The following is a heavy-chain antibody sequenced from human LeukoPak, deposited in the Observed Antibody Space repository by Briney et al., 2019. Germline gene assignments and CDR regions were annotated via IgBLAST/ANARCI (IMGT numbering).Heavy chain of an antibody. Sequence: PSETLSLTCTVSGGPISSYYWSWIRQPPGKGLEWIGYIYYSGSTNYNPSLKCRVTISVDTSKNQFSLKLSSVTAADTAVYYCARGPEYCSSTSCYPEYFQHWGQGTLVTVSS. D-gene: IGHD2-2*01. J-gene: IGHJ1*01. CDR3: ARGPEYCSSTSCYPEYFQH. CDR1: GGPISSYY. CDR2: IYYSGST. V-gene: IGHV4-59*01.